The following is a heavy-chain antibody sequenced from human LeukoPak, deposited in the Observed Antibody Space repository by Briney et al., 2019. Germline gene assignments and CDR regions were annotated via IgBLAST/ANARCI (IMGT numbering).Heavy chain of an antibody. D-gene: IGHD3-9*01. CDR2: IFYTGST. Sequence: SETLSFTCSVSGASLSGSQYYWGWIGQPPGRPLQWIATIFYTGSTLYNPSLSSRVSLSVDTSKKQISLRLTSVTAADSALYYCARHRGSLKTGYSPKNPLDVWGQGTMVTVSS. J-gene: IGHJ3*01. CDR3: ARHRGSLKTGYSPKNPLDV. V-gene: IGHV4-39*01. CDR1: GASLSGSQYY.